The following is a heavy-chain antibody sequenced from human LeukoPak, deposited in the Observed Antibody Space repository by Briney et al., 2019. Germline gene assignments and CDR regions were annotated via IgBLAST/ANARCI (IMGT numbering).Heavy chain of an antibody. Sequence: GSLRLSCAASGFTFSSYAMSWIRQPPGKGLEWIGYIYYSGSTNYNPSLKSRVTISVDTSKNQFSLKLSSVTAADTAVYYCARLYVAFDIWGQGTMVTVSS. CDR3: ARLYVAFDI. V-gene: IGHV4-59*08. J-gene: IGHJ3*02. D-gene: IGHD3-16*01. CDR1: GFTFSSYA. CDR2: IYYSGST.